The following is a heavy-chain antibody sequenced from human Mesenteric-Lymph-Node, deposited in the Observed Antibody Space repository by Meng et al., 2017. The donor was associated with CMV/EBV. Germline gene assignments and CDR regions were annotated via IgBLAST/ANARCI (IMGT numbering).Heavy chain of an antibody. CDR3: ARDSERVYSSSWHSYDY. Sequence: ASVKVSCKASGYTFTGYYMHWVRQAPGQGLEWMGWINPNSGGTNYAQKFQGRVTMTRDTSISTAYMELSRLRSDDTAVYYCARDSERVYSSSWHSYDYWGQGTLVTVSS. V-gene: IGHV1-2*02. CDR2: INPNSGGT. J-gene: IGHJ4*02. CDR1: GYTFTGYY. D-gene: IGHD6-13*01.